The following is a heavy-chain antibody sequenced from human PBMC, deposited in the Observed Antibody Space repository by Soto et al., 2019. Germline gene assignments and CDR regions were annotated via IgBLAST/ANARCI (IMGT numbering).Heavy chain of an antibody. J-gene: IGHJ4*02. CDR1: GSSFDNYA. V-gene: IGHV3-23*01. CDR3: AKATTNGGWFNPFDS. CDR2: LSGSGTST. Sequence: GGSLRLSCAASGSSFDNYAMNWVRQTPGKGLEWVSGLSGSGTSTYYADSVKGRFTISRDNSRDTLFLQMNSLTADDTAVYYCAKATTNGGWFNPFDSWGQGALVTVSS. D-gene: IGHD6-19*01.